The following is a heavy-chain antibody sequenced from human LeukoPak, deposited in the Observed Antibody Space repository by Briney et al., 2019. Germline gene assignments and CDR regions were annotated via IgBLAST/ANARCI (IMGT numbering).Heavy chain of an antibody. CDR2: IRSDGSDT. CDR1: GFTFSDTW. V-gene: IGHV3-74*01. CDR3: ARASNGDLDY. Sequence: GGSLRLSCAASGFTFSDTWMHWVRQAPGEGLVWVSRIRSDGSDTRYAESVKGRFTISRDNAKNSLYLQMNSLRAEDTAVYYCARASNGDLDYWGQGTLVTVSS. D-gene: IGHD4-17*01. J-gene: IGHJ4*02.